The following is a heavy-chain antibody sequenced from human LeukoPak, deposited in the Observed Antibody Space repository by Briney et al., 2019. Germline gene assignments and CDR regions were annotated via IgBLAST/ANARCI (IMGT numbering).Heavy chain of an antibody. V-gene: IGHV3-48*01. CDR2: IRTTAEGAKYA. Sequence: AGGSLRLSCATSGFSFTDYPMNWVRQAPGKGLEWISNIRTTAEGAKYAYYADSVKGRVTISRDDGKNTLYLHMNSLRAEDTAVYYCAKDDPRGYGYGWFDYWGQGTLVTVSS. CDR1: GFSFTDYP. J-gene: IGHJ4*02. D-gene: IGHD5-18*01. CDR3: AKDDPRGYGYGWFDY.